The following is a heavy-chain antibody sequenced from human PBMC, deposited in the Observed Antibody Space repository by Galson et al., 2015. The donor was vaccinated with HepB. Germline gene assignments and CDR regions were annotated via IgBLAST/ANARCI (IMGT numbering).Heavy chain of an antibody. V-gene: IGHV6-1*01. CDR3: AREPDIVVVVAATYFDY. CDR2: TYYRSKWYN. CDR1: GDSVSSNSAA. D-gene: IGHD2-15*01. Sequence: CAISGDSVSSNSAAWNWIRQSPSRGLEWLGRTYYRSKWYNDYAVSVKSRITINPDTSKNQFSLQLNSVTPEDTAVYYCAREPDIVVVVAATYFDYWGQGTLVTVSS. J-gene: IGHJ4*02.